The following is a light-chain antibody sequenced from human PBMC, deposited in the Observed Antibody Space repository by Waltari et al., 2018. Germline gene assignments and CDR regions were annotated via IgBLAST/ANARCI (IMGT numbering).Light chain of an antibody. Sequence: QSALTQPASVSGSPGQSITISCTGTSSDVGGYNSVSWYQQHPGKAPKLMIYDFSKRPSGVLNRFAGSKSGNTASLTISGLQAEDEADYYCSSDTSSSTLVFGSGTKVTVL. J-gene: IGLJ6*01. CDR2: DFS. V-gene: IGLV2-14*03. CDR3: SSDTSSSTLV. CDR1: SSDVGGYNS.